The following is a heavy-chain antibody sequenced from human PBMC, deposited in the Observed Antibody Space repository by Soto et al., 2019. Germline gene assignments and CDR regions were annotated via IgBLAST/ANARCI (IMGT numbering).Heavy chain of an antibody. CDR3: AREKVDISGPKNFDT. CDR2: IYDSGSS. J-gene: IGHJ4*02. V-gene: IGHV4-30-4*01. CDR1: GGSVSSGDYF. Sequence: SETLSLTCTVSGGSVSSGDYFWSWIRQPPGKGLEWIGYIYDSGSSYYNPSLKSRVTMSVDTSKNQFSLKLRSVTAADTAMYYCAREKVDISGPKNFDTWGQGTLVTVSS. D-gene: IGHD2-8*02.